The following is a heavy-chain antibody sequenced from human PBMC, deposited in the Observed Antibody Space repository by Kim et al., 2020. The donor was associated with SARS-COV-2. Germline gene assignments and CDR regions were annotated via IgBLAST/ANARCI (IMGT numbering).Heavy chain of an antibody. CDR1: GGSISSYY. J-gene: IGHJ4*02. CDR3: ARVFCIGGVCYYFDY. CDR2: ISASGST. Sequence: SETLSLTCTVSGGSISSYYWSWIRQPAGKGLEWIGRISASGSTNYNPSLKSRVTMSVDTSKNQFSLKLSSVTAADTAVYYCARVFCIGGVCYYFDYWGRGTLVTVSS. D-gene: IGHD2-8*02. V-gene: IGHV4-4*07.